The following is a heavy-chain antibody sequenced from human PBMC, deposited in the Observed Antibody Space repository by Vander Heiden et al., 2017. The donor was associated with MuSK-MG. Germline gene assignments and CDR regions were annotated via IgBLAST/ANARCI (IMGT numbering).Heavy chain of an antibody. Sequence: QVHLVQSGAEVKQPGASVKVSCKASGYSFTNYGIHWVRQAPGQRLEWMGWINAGNGNTRYSQNFQGRITITTDTPASTAYMELSGLRSEDTAVYYCARDAYDPIGYHHFDYWGQGTLVTVS. V-gene: IGHV1-3*01. D-gene: IGHD3-22*01. CDR1: GYSFTNYG. CDR2: INAGNGNT. CDR3: ARDAYDPIGYHHFDY. J-gene: IGHJ4*02.